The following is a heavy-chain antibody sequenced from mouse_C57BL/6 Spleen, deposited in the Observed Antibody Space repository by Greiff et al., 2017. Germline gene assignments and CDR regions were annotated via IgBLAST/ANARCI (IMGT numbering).Heavy chain of an antibody. CDR2: IDPETGGT. CDR3: TRWGGSSYGGFAY. Sequence: VQLQQSGAELVRPGASVTLSCKASGYTFTDYEMHWVKQTPVHGLEWIGAIDPETGGTAYNQKFKGKAILTADKSSSTAYMELRSLTSEDSAVDYCTRWGGSSYGGFAYWGQGTLVTVSA. J-gene: IGHJ3*01. V-gene: IGHV1-15*01. CDR1: GYTFTDYE. D-gene: IGHD1-1*01.